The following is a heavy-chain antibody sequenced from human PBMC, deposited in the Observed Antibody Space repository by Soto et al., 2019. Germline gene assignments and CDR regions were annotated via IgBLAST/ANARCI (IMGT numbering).Heavy chain of an antibody. D-gene: IGHD3-3*01. CDR3: ARHHSTSASITIFGVVIIGWFDP. V-gene: IGHV4-61*01. CDR1: GGSVSSGSYY. J-gene: IGHJ5*02. Sequence: SETLSLTCTVSGGSVSSGSYYWSWIRQAPWKGLEWIGYIYYSGSTNYNPSLKSRVTISVDTSKNQFSLKLSSVTAADTAVYYCARHHSTSASITIFGVVIIGWFDPWGQGTLVTVSS. CDR2: IYYSGST.